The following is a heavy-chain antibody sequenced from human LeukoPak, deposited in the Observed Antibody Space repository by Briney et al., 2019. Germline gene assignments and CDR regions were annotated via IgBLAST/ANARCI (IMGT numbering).Heavy chain of an antibody. CDR3: TRDPTLNSMADAFDI. CDR1: GASIRSYS. D-gene: IGHD5-24*01. V-gene: IGHV4-59*01. CDR2: IYFNENT. Sequence: SETLSLTCTVSGASIRSYSWSWMRQPPGKGLEWIGCIYFNENTDYNPSLKSRVTISVDTSKNQFSLKLSSVTAADTAVYYCTRDPTLNSMADAFDIWGQGTMVTVSS. J-gene: IGHJ3*02.